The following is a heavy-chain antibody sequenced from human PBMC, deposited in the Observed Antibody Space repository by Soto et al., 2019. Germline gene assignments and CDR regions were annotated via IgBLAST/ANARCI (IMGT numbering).Heavy chain of an antibody. Sequence: ASVKVSCKASGYTFTSYYMRWVRQAPGQGLEWMGIINPSGGSTSYAQKFQGRVTMTRDTSTSTVYMELSSLRSEDTAVYYCARDGPYCSSTSCPPPPFSYWGQGTLVTVSS. CDR1: GYTFTSYY. V-gene: IGHV1-46*03. CDR3: ARDGPYCSSTSCPPPPFSY. J-gene: IGHJ4*02. D-gene: IGHD2-2*01. CDR2: INPSGGST.